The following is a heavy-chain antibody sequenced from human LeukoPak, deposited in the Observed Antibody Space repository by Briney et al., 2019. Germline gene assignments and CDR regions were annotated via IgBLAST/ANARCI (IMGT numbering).Heavy chain of an antibody. V-gene: IGHV4-34*01. J-gene: IGHJ4*02. CDR3: ASPTNLHN. CDR2: INHSGST. CDR1: GGSFSGYY. Sequence: PSETLSLTCAVYGGSFSGYYWSWIRQPPGKGLEWIGEINHSGSTNYNPSLKSRVTISVDTSKNQFSLKLSSVTAADTAVYYCASPTNLHNWGQGTLVTVSP. D-gene: IGHD1-14*01.